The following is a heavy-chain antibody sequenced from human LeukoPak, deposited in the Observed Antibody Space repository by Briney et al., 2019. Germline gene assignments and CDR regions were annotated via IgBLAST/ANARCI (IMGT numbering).Heavy chain of an antibody. CDR1: GGSISSYY. CDR2: IHTSGST. CDR3: ARAALNDAFDI. V-gene: IGHV4-4*07. Sequence: SETLSLTCTVSGGSISSYYWSWIRQPAGKGLVWIGRIHTSGSTNYNPSLNSRVTMSVDTSKNQFSLKLSSVTAADTAVYYCARAALNDAFDIWDQGTVVTVSS. J-gene: IGHJ3*02.